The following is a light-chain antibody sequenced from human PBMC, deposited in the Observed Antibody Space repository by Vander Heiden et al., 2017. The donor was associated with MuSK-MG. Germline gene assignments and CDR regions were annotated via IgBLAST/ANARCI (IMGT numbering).Light chain of an antibody. Sequence: EIVMTQSPATLSVSPGERATLSCRASQSVSSSLAWYQQKPVQAPRLLIDGASTRAHGIPDRFSGTGSGTEFTLTRTSRQSEDAALYYVQQYYNLNTFGQGTQLEIK. CDR1: QSVSSS. V-gene: IGKV3-15*01. CDR2: GAS. CDR3: QQYYNLNT. J-gene: IGKJ5*01.